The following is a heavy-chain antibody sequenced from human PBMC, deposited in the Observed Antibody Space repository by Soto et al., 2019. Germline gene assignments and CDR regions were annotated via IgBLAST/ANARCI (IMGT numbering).Heavy chain of an antibody. CDR2: INPNGGST. V-gene: IGHV1-46*03. J-gene: IGHJ6*03. CDR1: GYTFINYY. Sequence: ASVKVSCKASGYTFINYYIHWVRQAPGQGLEWMGVINPNGGSTVYAQKFQGRVTLTRDTSTSTVYVELSSLRSDDTAVYFCVRATAARQRDYSYHYYLHIWGKGTTVTVS. CDR3: VRATAARQRDYSYHYYLHI. D-gene: IGHD6-6*01.